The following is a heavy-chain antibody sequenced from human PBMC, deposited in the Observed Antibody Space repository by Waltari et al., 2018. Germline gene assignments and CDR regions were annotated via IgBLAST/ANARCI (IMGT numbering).Heavy chain of an antibody. V-gene: IGHV4-39*01. CDR1: GGSISSSSYY. J-gene: IGHJ5*02. CDR3: WPLIAVAGTSNWFDP. CDR2: IYYSGST. D-gene: IGHD6-19*01. Sequence: QLQLQESGPGLVKPSETLSLTCTVSGGSISSSSYYWGWIRQPPGKGLEWIGSIYYSGSTYYNPSLKSRVTISVDTSKNQFSRKLSSVTAADTAVYYCWPLIAVAGTSNWFDPWGQGTLVTVSS.